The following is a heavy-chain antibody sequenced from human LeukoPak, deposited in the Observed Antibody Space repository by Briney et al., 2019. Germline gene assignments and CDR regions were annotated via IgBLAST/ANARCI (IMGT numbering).Heavy chain of an antibody. CDR1: GGSIGSTNYY. Sequence: SETLSLTCTVSGGSIGSTNYYWGWIRQPPGKGLEWIGSIYYSGSTYYNSSLRSRVTISVDTSKNQFSLKLSSVTAADTAVYYCARVVGATTDYYFDYWGQGTLVTVSS. J-gene: IGHJ4*02. CDR2: IYYSGST. D-gene: IGHD1-26*01. V-gene: IGHV4-39*07. CDR3: ARVVGATTDYYFDY.